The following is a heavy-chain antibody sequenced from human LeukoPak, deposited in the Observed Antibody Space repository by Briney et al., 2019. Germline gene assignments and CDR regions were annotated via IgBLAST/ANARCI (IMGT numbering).Heavy chain of an antibody. J-gene: IGHJ4*02. CDR2: IYLGDSGT. V-gene: IGHV5-51*01. CDR3: ARRHDNTDYWTY. CDR1: GYNFSSYW. D-gene: IGHD4-11*01. Sequence: GESLKISCKGSGYNFSSYWIGWVRQMPGKGLEWMGIIYLGDSGTRYSPSFQGQVTISADKSITTAYLRWSSLKASDTAVYYCARRHDNTDYWTYWGQGTLVTVSS.